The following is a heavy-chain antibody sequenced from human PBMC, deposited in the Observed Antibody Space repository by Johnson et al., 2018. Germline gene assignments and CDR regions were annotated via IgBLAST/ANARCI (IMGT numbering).Heavy chain of an antibody. J-gene: IGHJ3*02. Sequence: VQLVQSGGGLVQPGGSLRLSCAASGFTFSTYWMSWVRQAPGKGLEWVANIKQDGSEKYYVDSLKGRFTISRDNAKNTLYLQMNSLRAEDTAVSDCAGGFSDAFDIWGQGTMVTVSS. CDR3: AGGFSDAFDI. V-gene: IGHV3-7*01. D-gene: IGHD3-3*02. CDR1: GFTFSTYW. CDR2: IKQDGSEK.